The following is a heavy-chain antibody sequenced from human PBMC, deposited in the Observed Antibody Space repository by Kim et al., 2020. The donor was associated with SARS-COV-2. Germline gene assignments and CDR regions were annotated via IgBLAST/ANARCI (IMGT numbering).Heavy chain of an antibody. V-gene: IGHV3-48*03. D-gene: IGHD3-3*01. J-gene: IGHJ6*02. CDR3: ARDLGFLEWFNPTTYYGMDV. Sequence: RFTISRDNAKNSLYLQMNSLRAEDTAVYYCARDLGFLEWFNPTTYYGMDVWGQGTTVTVSS.